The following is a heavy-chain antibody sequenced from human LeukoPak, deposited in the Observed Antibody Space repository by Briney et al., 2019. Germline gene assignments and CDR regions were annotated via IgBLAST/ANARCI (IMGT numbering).Heavy chain of an antibody. CDR2: MNPNSGNT. CDR1: GYTFTSYD. D-gene: IGHD6-25*01. CDR3: ARGVRRGYGVDY. V-gene: IGHV1-8*01. J-gene: IGHJ4*02. Sequence: ASVKVSCKASGYTFTSYDINWVRQATGQGLEWMGWMNPNSGNTGYAQKFQGRVTMTRNTSISTAYMELSSLRSEDTAVYYCARGVRRGYGVDYWGQGTLVTVSS.